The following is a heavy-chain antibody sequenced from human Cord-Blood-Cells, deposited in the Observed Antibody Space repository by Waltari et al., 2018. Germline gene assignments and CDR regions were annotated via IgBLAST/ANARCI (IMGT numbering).Heavy chain of an antibody. V-gene: IGHV4-4*07. Sequence: QVQLQESGAGLVNPSETLSLTCTASGGPISSYYWSWIRQPAGKGLEWIGRIYTSGSTNYNPSIKSRVTMSVDTSKNQFSLKLSSVTAADTAVYYCARDRGLSKEVTWYFDLWGRGTLVTVSS. J-gene: IGHJ2*01. CDR1: GGPISSYY. CDR2: IYTSGST. CDR3: ARDRGLSKEVTWYFDL. D-gene: IGHD3-10*01.